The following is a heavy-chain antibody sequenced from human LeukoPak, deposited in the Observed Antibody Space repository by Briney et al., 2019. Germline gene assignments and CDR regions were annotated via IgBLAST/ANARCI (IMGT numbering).Heavy chain of an antibody. V-gene: IGHV1-8*01. CDR2: MNPNSGNT. CDR3: ARAHITGTTLVWFDP. Sequence: GASVKVSCKASGYTFTSYDINWVRQATGQGLEWMGWMNPNSGNTGYAQKFQGRVTMTRNTSISTAYMELSSLRPEDTAVYYCARAHITGTTLVWFDPWGQGTLVTVSS. CDR1: GYTFTSYD. J-gene: IGHJ5*02. D-gene: IGHD1-7*01.